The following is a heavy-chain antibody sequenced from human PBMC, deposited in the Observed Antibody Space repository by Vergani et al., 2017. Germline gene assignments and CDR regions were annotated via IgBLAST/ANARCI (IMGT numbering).Heavy chain of an antibody. D-gene: IGHD2-21*02. CDR1: EFTFSNYA. CDR2: IRSKPYGGTT. V-gene: IGHV3-49*04. CDR3: TRDAVTIWEHIVVVTXPPVYYYYYYGMDV. J-gene: IGHJ6*02. Sequence: EVQLLESGGGLVQPGGSLRLTCAASEFTFSNYAMNWVRQAPGKGLEWVGFIRSKPYGGTTEYAASVKGRFTISRDDSKSIAYLQMNSLKTEDTAVYYCTRDAVTIWEHIVVVTXPPVYYYYYYGMDVWGQGTTVTVSS.